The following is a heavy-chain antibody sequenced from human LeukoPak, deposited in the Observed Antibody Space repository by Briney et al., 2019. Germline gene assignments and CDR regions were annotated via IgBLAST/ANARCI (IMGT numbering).Heavy chain of an antibody. D-gene: IGHD3-22*01. J-gene: IGHJ5*02. V-gene: IGHV4-39*07. CDR1: GGSISSSNYY. CDR2: IHYTGST. CDR3: ARDSQYDSSGHAP. Sequence: SETLSLTCSVSGGSISSSNYYWAWIRQPPGKGLEWIGSIHYTGSTYYSASLKSRVTISVDTSKNQFSLKLPSVTAADTAVYYCARDSQYDSSGHAPWGQGTLVTVSS.